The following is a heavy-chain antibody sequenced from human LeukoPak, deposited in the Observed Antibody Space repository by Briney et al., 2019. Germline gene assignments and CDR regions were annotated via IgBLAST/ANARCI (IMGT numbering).Heavy chain of an antibody. Sequence: SETLSLTCAVYGGSFSGYYWSWIRQPPGKGLEWIGEINHSGSTNYNPSLKSRVTISVDTSKNQFSLKLSSVTAADTAVYYCARALNRVYFGSGTYYGDYFDYWGQGTLVTVSS. D-gene: IGHD3-10*01. J-gene: IGHJ4*02. CDR1: GGSFSGYY. CDR2: INHSGST. V-gene: IGHV4-34*01. CDR3: ARALNRVYFGSGTYYGDYFDY.